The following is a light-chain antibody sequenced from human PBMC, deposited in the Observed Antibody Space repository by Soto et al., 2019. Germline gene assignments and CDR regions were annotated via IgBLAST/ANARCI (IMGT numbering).Light chain of an antibody. V-gene: IGKV1-5*03. J-gene: IGKJ4*01. CDR3: QQHNRSPLA. CDR2: KAY. CDR1: QSISNW. Sequence: DIRMTQSPSTLSASVGDRVTITCRASQSISNWLAWYQQKPGKAPTLLIYKAYSLERGVPSRISRSGSGTVFTPPISTLQPDDFTSYYYQQHNRSPLAFVGGTKVEIK.